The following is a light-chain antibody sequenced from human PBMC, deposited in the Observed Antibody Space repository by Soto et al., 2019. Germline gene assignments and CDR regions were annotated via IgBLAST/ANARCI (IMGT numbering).Light chain of an antibody. Sequence: QLVLTQSPSASASLGASVKLTCTLSSGHSSYAIAWHQQQPEKGPRYLMKLNSDGSHSQGDGIPDRFSGSSSGAERYLTISRLQSEDEADYYCQTWGTGIVVFGGGTKLTVL. CDR2: LNSDGSH. CDR1: SGHSSYA. J-gene: IGLJ2*01. V-gene: IGLV4-69*01. CDR3: QTWGTGIVV.